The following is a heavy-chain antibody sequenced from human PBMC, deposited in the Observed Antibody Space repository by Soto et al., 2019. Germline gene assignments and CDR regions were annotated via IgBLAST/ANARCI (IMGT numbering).Heavy chain of an antibody. CDR2: INAGNGDT. CDR1: GYTFTSYT. V-gene: IGHV1-3*01. D-gene: IGHD5-18*01. Sequence: QVQLVQSGAEVKKSGASVKVSCKASGYTFTSYTMHWVRRAPGQSLEWMGWINAGNGDTKYSQKFQGRVTITRDISASTAYMELSSLRSEDTAVYYCARIGYGYPSGRGWFDPWGQGTLVTVSS. J-gene: IGHJ5*02. CDR3: ARIGYGYPSGRGWFDP.